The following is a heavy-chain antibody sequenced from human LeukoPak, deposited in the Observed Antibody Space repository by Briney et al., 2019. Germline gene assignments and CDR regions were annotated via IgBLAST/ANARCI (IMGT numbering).Heavy chain of an antibody. CDR3: ARDKPMYTSLYAF. J-gene: IGHJ4*02. D-gene: IGHD2-2*01. V-gene: IGHV3-21*01. CDR2: ISTSSGYK. Sequence: GGSLRLSCAASGFIFSSYSMNWVRQAPGKGLEWVSSISTSSGYKYYADSVKGRFTISRDNAKDSLYLQMNSLRAEDTAVYYCARDKPMYTSLYAFWGQGTLVTVSS. CDR1: GFIFSSYS.